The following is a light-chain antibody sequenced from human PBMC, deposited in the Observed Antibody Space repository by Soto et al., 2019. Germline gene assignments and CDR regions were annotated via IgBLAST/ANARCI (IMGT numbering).Light chain of an antibody. J-gene: IGKJ1*01. CDR1: QSLLHSNGYNY. V-gene: IGKV2-28*01. CDR3: MQSLQTPT. CDR2: LGS. Sequence: EIVMTQSPLSLAVTPGEPASISCRSSQSLLHSNGYNYLDWYLQKPGQSPQLLIYLGSNRASGVPDRFSGSGSGTDFTLKISRVEAADVGIYYCMQSLQTPTFGKGTKVEIK.